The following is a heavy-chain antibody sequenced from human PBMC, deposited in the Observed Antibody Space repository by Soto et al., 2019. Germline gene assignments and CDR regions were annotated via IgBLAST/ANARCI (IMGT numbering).Heavy chain of an antibody. CDR3: ARGRRVAYYDFWSGYPPVATINFDY. J-gene: IGHJ4*02. Sequence: ASVKVSCKASGYTFTSYDINWVRQATGQGLEWMGWMNPNSGNTGYAQKFQGRVTMTRNTSISTAHMELSSLRSEDTAVYCCARGRRVAYYDFWSGYPPVATINFDYWGQGTLVTVSS. D-gene: IGHD3-3*01. CDR2: MNPNSGNT. V-gene: IGHV1-8*01. CDR1: GYTFTSYD.